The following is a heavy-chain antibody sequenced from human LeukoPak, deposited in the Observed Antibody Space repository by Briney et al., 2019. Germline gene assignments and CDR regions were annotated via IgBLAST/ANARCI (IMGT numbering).Heavy chain of an antibody. CDR3: AKDRYSSGRVFDY. CDR2: LTGSGSST. V-gene: IGHV3-23*01. Sequence: PGGSLRLSCAASGFTFSSHAMSWVRQAPGKGLEWLSALTGSGSSTYYADSVKGRFTISRDNSMNTLSLQMNSLRAEDTALYYCAKDRYSSGRVFDYWGQGTLVTVSS. CDR1: GFTFSSHA. D-gene: IGHD6-19*01. J-gene: IGHJ4*02.